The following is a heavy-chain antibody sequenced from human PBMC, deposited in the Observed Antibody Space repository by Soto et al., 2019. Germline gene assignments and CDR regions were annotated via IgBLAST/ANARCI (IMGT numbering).Heavy chain of an antibody. V-gene: IGHV4-34*01. J-gene: IGHJ6*03. D-gene: IGHD5-18*01. Sequence: NPSETLSLTCAVYGGSFSGYYWSWIRQPPGKGLEWIGEINHSGSTNYNPSLKSRVTISVDTSKNQFSLKLSSVTAADTAVYYCARGGGRTLRKSGYSYGYSYYYYYYMDVWGKGTTVTVSS. CDR1: GGSFSGYY. CDR3: ARGGGRTLRKSGYSYGYSYYYYYYMDV. CDR2: INHSGST.